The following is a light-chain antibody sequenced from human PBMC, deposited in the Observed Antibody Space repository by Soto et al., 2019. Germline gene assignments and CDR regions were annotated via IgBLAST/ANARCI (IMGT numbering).Light chain of an antibody. CDR3: QQYARPPYA. CDR1: QRISNSY. CDR2: DAS. Sequence: EILLTQSPGTLSLSPGERATLSCRASQRISNSYLAWYQQKPGQAPRLLLYDASSRATGIPDRVSGSGSGTDFTLTISRLEPEDFAVYYCQQYARPPYAFGQGTKVDI. J-gene: IGKJ2*01. V-gene: IGKV3-20*01.